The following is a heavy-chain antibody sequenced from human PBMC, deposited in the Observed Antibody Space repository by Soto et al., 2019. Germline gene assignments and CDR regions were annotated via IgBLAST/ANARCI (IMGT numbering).Heavy chain of an antibody. D-gene: IGHD3-22*01. CDR3: ARDEGYYDSSGYYYFWFDP. CDR2: IIPIFGTA. V-gene: IGHV1-69*01. CDR1: GGTFSSYA. J-gene: IGHJ5*02. Sequence: QVQLVQSGAEVKKPGSSVKVSCKASGGTFSSYAISWVRQAPGQGLEWMGGIIPIFGTANYAQKFQGRVTITADESTSTAYRELSSLRSEDTAVYYCARDEGYYDSSGYYYFWFDPGGQGTLVTVSS.